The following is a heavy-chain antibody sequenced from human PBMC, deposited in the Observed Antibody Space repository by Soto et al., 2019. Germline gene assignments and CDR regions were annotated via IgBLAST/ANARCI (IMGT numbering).Heavy chain of an antibody. CDR3: AKLPGSYGSGSYYSRFDY. CDR2: ISGGGSGT. J-gene: IGHJ4*02. Sequence: GGSLRLSCAASRFTFSSYAMSWVRQAPGKGLEWVSAISGGGSGTYYADSVKGRFTISRDNSKNTLYLQMNRLRAEDTAVYYCAKLPGSYGSGSYYSRFDYWGQGTLVTVSS. V-gene: IGHV3-23*01. CDR1: RFTFSSYA. D-gene: IGHD3-10*01.